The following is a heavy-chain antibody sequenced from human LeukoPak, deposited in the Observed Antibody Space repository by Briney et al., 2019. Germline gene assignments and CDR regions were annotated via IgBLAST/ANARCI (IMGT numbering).Heavy chain of an antibody. Sequence: PSETLSLTCTVSGGSITSSSYYWAWIRQPPGKGLEWIGSIYYSGSTYYNPSLTSRVTLSVDTSKNQFSLKLSSVTAADTAVYYCARVYYYYYYMDVWGKGTTVTVS. V-gene: IGHV4-39*07. CDR1: GGSITSSSYY. CDR2: IYYSGST. CDR3: ARVYYYYYYMDV. J-gene: IGHJ6*03.